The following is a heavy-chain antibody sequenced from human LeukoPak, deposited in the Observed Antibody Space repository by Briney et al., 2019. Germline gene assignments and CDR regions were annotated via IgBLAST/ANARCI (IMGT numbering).Heavy chain of an antibody. CDR2: IGGDGRRK. CDR1: GFTFTTYW. J-gene: IGHJ4*02. D-gene: IGHD6-25*01. V-gene: IGHV3-7*01. CDR3: ARDAGWRLLDY. Sequence: GGSLRLSCAASGFTFTTYWMTWVRQAPGKGLEWLANIGGDGRRKFYEDSVEGRFTISRDNAESSLYLQVNNLRVEDTAVYYCARDAGWRLLDYWGRGTQVTVSS.